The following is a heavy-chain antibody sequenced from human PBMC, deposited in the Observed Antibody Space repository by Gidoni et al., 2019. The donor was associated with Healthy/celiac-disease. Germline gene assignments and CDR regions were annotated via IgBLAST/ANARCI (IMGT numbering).Heavy chain of an antibody. J-gene: IGHJ4*02. Sequence: QVQLVESGGGVVQPGRSLRLSCAASGLTFSSYGMHWVRQAPGKGLEWVAVIWYDGSNKYYADSVKGRFTISRDNSKNTLYLQMNSLRAEDTAVYYCARDGGSGSRPFDYWGQATLVTVSS. CDR3: ARDGGSGSRPFDY. CDR1: GLTFSSYG. V-gene: IGHV3-33*01. D-gene: IGHD3-10*01. CDR2: IWYDGSNK.